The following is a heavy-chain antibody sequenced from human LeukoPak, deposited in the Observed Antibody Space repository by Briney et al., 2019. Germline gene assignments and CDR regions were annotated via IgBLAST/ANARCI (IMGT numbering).Heavy chain of an antibody. CDR1: GFRFSDYY. Sequence: GGSLRLSCVVSGFRFSDYYMSWIRQTPGKGLEFISYISGSGDAIYYTDSVKGRFTISRDNAKNSPYLQLDSLSAEDTAVYYCASLYDSTGFCFDYWGQGALVTVSS. J-gene: IGHJ4*02. CDR2: ISGSGDAI. V-gene: IGHV3-11*01. CDR3: ASLYDSTGFCFDY. D-gene: IGHD3-22*01.